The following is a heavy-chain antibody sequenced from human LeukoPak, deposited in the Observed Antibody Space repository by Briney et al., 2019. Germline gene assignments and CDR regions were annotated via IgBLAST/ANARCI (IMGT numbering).Heavy chain of an antibody. D-gene: IGHD3-9*01. CDR2: IGPNGAST. V-gene: IGHV3-64D*06. CDR1: GFTFSNHF. Sequence: GGSLRLSCSTPGFTFSNHFMHWVRQAPGKGLEYVSSIGPNGASTLYADSVKGRFTISRDNSKNALYLRLTSLRLEDTALYYCVKDLTGTWSFDYWGQGTLVTVSS. CDR3: VKDLTGTWSFDY. J-gene: IGHJ4*02.